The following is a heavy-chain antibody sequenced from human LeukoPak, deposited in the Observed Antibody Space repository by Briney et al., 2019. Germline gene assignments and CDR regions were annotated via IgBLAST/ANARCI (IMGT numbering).Heavy chain of an antibody. D-gene: IGHD2-15*01. CDR2: ISAYNGNT. CDR1: GYTFTSYG. Sequence: ASVKVSCKASGYTFTSYGISWVRQAPGQGLEWMGWISAYNGNTNYAQKLQGRVTMTTDTSTSTAYMEPRSLRSDDTAVYYCARSVGYCSGGSCYRYYYYYYMDVWGKGTTVTVSS. J-gene: IGHJ6*03. V-gene: IGHV1-18*01. CDR3: ARSVGYCSGGSCYRYYYYYYMDV.